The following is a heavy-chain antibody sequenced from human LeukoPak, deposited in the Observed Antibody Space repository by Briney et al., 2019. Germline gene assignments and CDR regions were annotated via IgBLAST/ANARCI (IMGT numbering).Heavy chain of an antibody. J-gene: IGHJ4*02. Sequence: GGSLRPSCAASGFTLSSYSMNWVRQAPGKGLEWVSSISSSSSYIYYADSVKGRFTISRDNAKNSLYLQMNSLRAEDTAVYYCAREISSLTTVTTSPHFDDWGQG. V-gene: IGHV3-21*01. CDR2: ISSSSSYI. CDR1: GFTLSSYS. D-gene: IGHD4-17*01. CDR3: AREISSLTTVTTSPHFDD.